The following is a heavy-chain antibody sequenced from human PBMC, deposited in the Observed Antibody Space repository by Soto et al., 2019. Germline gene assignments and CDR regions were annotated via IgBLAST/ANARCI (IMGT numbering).Heavy chain of an antibody. CDR2: IFSNDEK. CDR1: GFSLSNARMG. J-gene: IGHJ5*02. D-gene: IGHD3-3*01. Sequence: QVTLKGSGPVLVKPTETLTLTCTASGFSLSNARMGVSWIRQPPGKALKWLAHIFSNDEKSYSTSLKSSLTISKDPSKSHLVLTMTNMDPVDTATYYCAQTLTIFGSAGEFDPWGQGPLVTVSS. CDR3: AQTLTIFGSAGEFDP. V-gene: IGHV2-26*01.